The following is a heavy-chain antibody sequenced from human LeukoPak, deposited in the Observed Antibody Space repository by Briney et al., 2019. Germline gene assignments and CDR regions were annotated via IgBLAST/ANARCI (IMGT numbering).Heavy chain of an antibody. CDR2: IRSKAYGGTT. CDR3: TRERNKGYSYGYYAFDI. Sequence: PGGSLRLSCTASGFTFGDYAMSWFRQAPGKGLEWVGFIRSKAYGGTTEYAASVKGRFTISRDDSKSIAYLQMNSLKTEDTAVYYCTRERNKGYSYGYYAFDIWGQGTMVTVSS. V-gene: IGHV3-49*03. CDR1: GFTFGDYA. J-gene: IGHJ3*02. D-gene: IGHD5-18*01.